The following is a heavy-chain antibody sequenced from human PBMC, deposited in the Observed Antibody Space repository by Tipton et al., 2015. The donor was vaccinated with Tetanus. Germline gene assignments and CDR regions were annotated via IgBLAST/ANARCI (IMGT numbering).Heavy chain of an antibody. J-gene: IGHJ5*02. CDR1: GGSISDKKYY. D-gene: IGHD3-10*01. V-gene: IGHV4-39*01. CDR3: ARHLYGYWFDP. Sequence: SGGSISDKKYYWGWIRQPPGRGLEWIASICFEGSTYYSPSLKSRVTIAVDRSQNVFSLNLTSVTAADTAVYYCARHLYGYWFDPWGQGALVTVSS. CDR2: ICFEGST.